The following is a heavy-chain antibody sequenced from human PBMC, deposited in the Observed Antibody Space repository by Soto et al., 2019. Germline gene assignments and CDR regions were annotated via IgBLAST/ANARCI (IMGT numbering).Heavy chain of an antibody. J-gene: IGHJ4*02. CDR1: GFTFSLSA. Sequence: EVQLLESGGGFVQPGESLRLSCVASGFTFSLSAMSWVRQAPGRGLEWVSSISGGGGSTEYADSEKGRFTISRDNSKVTVHLQMNSLRAEDTAVYYCAKGPEYDIWTGCDYWGQGALVTVSS. CDR3: AKGPEYDIWTGCDY. D-gene: IGHD3-9*01. V-gene: IGHV3-23*01. CDR2: ISGGGGST.